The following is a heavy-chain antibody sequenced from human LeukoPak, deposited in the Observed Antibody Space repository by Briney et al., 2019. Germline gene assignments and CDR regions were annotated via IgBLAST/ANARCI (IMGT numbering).Heavy chain of an antibody. J-gene: IGHJ4*02. CDR2: IYYSGST. D-gene: IGHD5-12*01. Sequence: PSETLSLTCTVSGGSISSYYWSWIRQPPGKGLEWIGYIYYSGSTNYNPSLKSRVTISVDTSKSQFSLKLSSVTAADTAVYYCARLVNVDIVATMRYYFDYWGQGTLVTVSS. CDR1: GGSISSYY. CDR3: ARLVNVDIVATMRYYFDY. V-gene: IGHV4-59*08.